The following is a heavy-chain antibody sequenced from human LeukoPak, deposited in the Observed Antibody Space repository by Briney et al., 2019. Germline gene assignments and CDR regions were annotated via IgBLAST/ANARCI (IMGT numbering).Heavy chain of an antibody. CDR1: GFTFSNYA. V-gene: IGHV3-30*02. D-gene: IGHD3-10*01. J-gene: IGHJ4*02. Sequence: GGSLRLSCAASGFTFSNYAMHWVRQAPGKGLEWVAFIRYDGSNKYYADSVKGRFTISRDNSKNTLYLQMNSLRAEDAAVYYCAKDTRGDYGWDFDYWGQGTLVTVSS. CDR3: AKDTRGDYGWDFDY. CDR2: IRYDGSNK.